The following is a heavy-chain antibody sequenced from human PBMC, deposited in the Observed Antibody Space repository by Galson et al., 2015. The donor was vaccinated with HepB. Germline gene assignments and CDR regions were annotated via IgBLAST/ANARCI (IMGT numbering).Heavy chain of an antibody. Sequence: QSGAEVKKPGESLKISCKGSGYNFGSYWIGWVRQMPGKGLEWMGITHPDDSDRRYSPSSQGQVTISADKSISTAYLQWSSLKASDTAMYYCARPIIRGVMDAFDIWGQGTMVTVSS. D-gene: IGHD3-10*01. CDR1: GYNFGSYW. CDR2: THPDDSDR. J-gene: IGHJ3*02. V-gene: IGHV5-51*01. CDR3: ARPIIRGVMDAFDI.